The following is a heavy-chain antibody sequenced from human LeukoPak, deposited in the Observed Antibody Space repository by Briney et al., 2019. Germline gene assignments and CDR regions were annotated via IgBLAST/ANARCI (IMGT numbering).Heavy chain of an antibody. V-gene: IGHV3-23*01. CDR3: AARPTSEAVAPSDF. CDR1: GFTFNNYA. Sequence: GGSLRLSCTAAGFTFNNYAMSWVRQAPGKGLEWVSHISDSGGKTYYADSVKGRFTISRDNSKRMLYLQMNSLRAEDTATYYCAARPTSEAVAPSDFWGQGTLVTVSP. J-gene: IGHJ4*02. CDR2: ISDSGGKT. D-gene: IGHD6-19*01.